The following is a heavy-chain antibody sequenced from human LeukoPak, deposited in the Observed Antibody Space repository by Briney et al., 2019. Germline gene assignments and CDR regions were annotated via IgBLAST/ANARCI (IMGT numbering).Heavy chain of an antibody. J-gene: IGHJ4*02. CDR1: GFTFSSYS. D-gene: IGHD5-24*01. V-gene: IGHV3-21*01. CDR2: ISSSSSYI. CDR3: AREMRDGYNSIDY. Sequence: PGGSLRLSCAASGFTFSSYSMNWVRQAPGKGLEWVSSISSSSSYIYYADSVKGRFTISRDNAKNSLYLQMNSLRAEDTAVHYCAREMRDGYNSIDYWGQGTLVTVSS.